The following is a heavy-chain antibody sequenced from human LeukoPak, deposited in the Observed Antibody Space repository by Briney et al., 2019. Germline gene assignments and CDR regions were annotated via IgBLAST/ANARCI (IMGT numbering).Heavy chain of an antibody. CDR1: GFTFTRNA. V-gene: IGHV3-74*03. CDR3: AREGVGTTTPDY. D-gene: IGHD1-26*01. Sequence: HAGGSLRLSCAASGFTFTRNAMAWVRQAPGRGLVWVSRINSDGSITTYADSVKGRFTVSRDNAKNTLYLQMNSLRAEDTAVYYCAREGVGTTTPDYWGQGTLVTVSS. CDR2: INSDGSIT. J-gene: IGHJ4*02.